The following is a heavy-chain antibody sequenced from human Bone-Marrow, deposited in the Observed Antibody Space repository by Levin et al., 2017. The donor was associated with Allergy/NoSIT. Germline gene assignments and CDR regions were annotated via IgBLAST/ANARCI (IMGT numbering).Heavy chain of an antibody. CDR3: ARGLDDRDAFDI. CDR1: GGSISSSY. V-gene: IGHV4-59*01. D-gene: IGHD3-9*01. CDR2: IYYSGST. Sequence: SQTLSLTCTVSGGSISSSYWSWIRQPPGKGLEWIGYIYYSGSTNYNPSLKSRVTISVDTSKNQFSLKLSSVTAADTAVYYCARGLDDRDAFDIWGQGTMVTVSS. J-gene: IGHJ3*02.